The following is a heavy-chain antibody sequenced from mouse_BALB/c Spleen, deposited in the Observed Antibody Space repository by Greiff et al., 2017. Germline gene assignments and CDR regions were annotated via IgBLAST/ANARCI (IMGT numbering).Heavy chain of an antibody. CDR1: GFTFSSYT. V-gene: IGHV5-12-2*01. CDR3: ARGYYGSSYAMDY. CDR2: ISNGGGST. Sequence: EVKLEESGGGLVQPGGSLKLSCAASGFTFSSYTMSWVRQTPEKRLEWVAYISNGGGSTYYPDTVKGRFTISRDNAKNTLYLQMSSLRSEDTAMYYCARGYYGSSYAMDYWGQGTSVTVSS. J-gene: IGHJ4*01. D-gene: IGHD1-1*01.